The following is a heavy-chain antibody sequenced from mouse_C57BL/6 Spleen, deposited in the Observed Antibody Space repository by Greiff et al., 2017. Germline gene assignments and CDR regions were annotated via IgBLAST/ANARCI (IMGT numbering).Heavy chain of an antibody. Sequence: VQLQQSGPELVKPGASVKIPCKASGYTFTDYNMDWVKQSHGKSLQWIGDINPNNGGTFYNQKFKGKATLTVDKSSSTAYMELRSLTSEDTAVYYCASYYYGADYAMDDWGKGTSVTVSS. D-gene: IGHD1-1*01. CDR3: ASYYYGADYAMDD. J-gene: IGHJ4*01. V-gene: IGHV1-18*01. CDR2: INPNNGGT. CDR1: GYTFTDYN.